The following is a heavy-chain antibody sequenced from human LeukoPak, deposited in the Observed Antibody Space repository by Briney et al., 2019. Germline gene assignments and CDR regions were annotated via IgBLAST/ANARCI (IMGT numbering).Heavy chain of an antibody. CDR1: GFTFSNAW. V-gene: IGHV3-21*01. Sequence: GGSLRLSCAASGFTFSNAWMSWVRQAPGKGLEWVSSISSSSSYIYYADSVKGRFTISRDNAKNSLYLQMNSLRAEDTAVYYCARDMQLPHYYYYYYMDVWGKGTTVTVSS. CDR3: ARDMQLPHYYYYYYMDV. CDR2: ISSSSSYI. D-gene: IGHD6-6*01. J-gene: IGHJ6*03.